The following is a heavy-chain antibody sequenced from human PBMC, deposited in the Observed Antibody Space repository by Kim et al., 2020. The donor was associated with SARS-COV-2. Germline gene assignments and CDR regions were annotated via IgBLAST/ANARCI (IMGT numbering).Heavy chain of an antibody. CDR2: ISSSGSTI. J-gene: IGHJ6*02. CDR1: GFTFSSYE. CDR3: ASRQYYYDSSGARDYYYGMDV. Sequence: GGSLRLSCAASGFTFSSYEMNWVRQAPGKGLEWVSYISSSGSTIYYADSVKGRFTISRDNAKNSLYLQMNSLRAEDTAVYYCASRQYYYDSSGARDYYYGMDVWGQGTTVTVSS. D-gene: IGHD3-22*01. V-gene: IGHV3-48*03.